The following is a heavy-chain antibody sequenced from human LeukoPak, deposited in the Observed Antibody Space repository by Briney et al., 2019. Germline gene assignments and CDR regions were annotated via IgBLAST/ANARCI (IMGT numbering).Heavy chain of an antibody. J-gene: IGHJ3*02. CDR1: GFTFNSHA. CDR3: AKDRGDTYGLGAFDI. V-gene: IGHV3-23*01. D-gene: IGHD2-21*02. Sequence: GGSLRLSCAASGFTFNSHAMSWVRQAPGKGLEWVSLISGSRTSTYYADSVKGRFTISRDNSKNTLYLQLNSLRAEDTAIYYCAKDRGDTYGLGAFDIWGQGTMVTVSS. CDR2: ISGSRTST.